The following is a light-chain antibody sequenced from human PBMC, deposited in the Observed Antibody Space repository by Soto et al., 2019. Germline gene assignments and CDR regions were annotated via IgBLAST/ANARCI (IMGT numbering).Light chain of an antibody. Sequence: DIVLTQTPLSLSVTPGKPASISCKSSQSLLHSNKKTYVYWYLQKPGQPPQLLIYDVSTRLSGVPDRFSGSGSGTDFTLKISRVEAEDVAVYYCQQYCSTPLTFGGGTKVEIK. CDR2: DVS. J-gene: IGKJ4*01. CDR3: QQYCSTPLT. V-gene: IGKV2D-29*01. CDR1: QSLLHSNKKTY.